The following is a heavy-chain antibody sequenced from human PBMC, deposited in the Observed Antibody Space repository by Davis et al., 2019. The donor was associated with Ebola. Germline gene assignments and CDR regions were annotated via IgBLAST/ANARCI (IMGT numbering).Heavy chain of an antibody. D-gene: IGHD1-26*01. Sequence: MPSETLSLTCAVYGGSFSGYYWSWIRQPPGKGLEWIGEINHSGSTNYNPSLKSRVTISVDTSKNQFSLKLSSVNAADTAVYYCARRVWESSGWYFDFWGRGTLVTVSS. CDR1: GGSFSGYY. V-gene: IGHV4-34*01. CDR2: INHSGST. CDR3: ARRVWESSGWYFDF. J-gene: IGHJ2*01.